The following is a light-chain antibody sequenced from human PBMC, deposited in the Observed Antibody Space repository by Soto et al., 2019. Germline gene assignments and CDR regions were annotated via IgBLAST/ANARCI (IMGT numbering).Light chain of an antibody. Sequence: IVMTQSPATLSVSPGKRATLSCRASQTVNNNLGWYQQKPGQAPRLLIYAAITRATGIPARFSCSGSGTEFTLTISSLQSEDFAVYYCQQYNNWPLTVGGGTKVDIK. J-gene: IGKJ4*01. CDR1: QTVNNN. V-gene: IGKV3D-15*01. CDR2: AAI. CDR3: QQYNNWPLT.